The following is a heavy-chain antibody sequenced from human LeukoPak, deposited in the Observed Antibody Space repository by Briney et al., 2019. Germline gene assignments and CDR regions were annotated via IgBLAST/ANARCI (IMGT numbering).Heavy chain of an antibody. CDR2: ISSSSSYI. V-gene: IGHV3-21*01. CDR3: ARDSHQIADYWYFDL. CDR1: GFTFSSYS. J-gene: IGHJ2*01. Sequence: PGGSLRLSCAASGFTFSSYSMNWVRQAPGKGLEWVSSISSSSSYIYYADSVKGRFTISRDNAKNSLNLQMNSLRAEDTAVYYCARDSHQIADYWYFDLWGRGTLVTVSS.